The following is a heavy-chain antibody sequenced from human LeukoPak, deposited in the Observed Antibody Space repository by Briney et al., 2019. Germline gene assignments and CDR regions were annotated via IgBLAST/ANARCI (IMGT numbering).Heavy chain of an antibody. CDR3: AKNGAAPKVYYFDY. CDR1: RFTFSSYA. V-gene: IGHV3-23*01. Sequence: GGSLRLSCAASRFTFSSYAMSWVRQAPGKGLEWVSAISGSSGSTYYADSVKGRFTISRDNSKNTLYLQVNSLRAEDTAVYYCAKNGAAPKVYYFDYWGQGTMVTVSS. D-gene: IGHD6-13*01. CDR2: ISGSSGST. J-gene: IGHJ4*02.